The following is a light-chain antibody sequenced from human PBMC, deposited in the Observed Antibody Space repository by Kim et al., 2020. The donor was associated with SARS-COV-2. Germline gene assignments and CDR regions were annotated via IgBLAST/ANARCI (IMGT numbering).Light chain of an antibody. CDR1: QGISSW. CDR2: AAS. V-gene: IGKV1D-12*01. CDR3: QQANHFPWT. Sequence: ASVGDRVTITCRASQGISSWLAWYQQKPGKAPKLLIYAASVLQSGVPSRFGGSGFETDFTLTISSLQPEDFATYYCQQANHFPWTFGQGTKVDIK. J-gene: IGKJ1*01.